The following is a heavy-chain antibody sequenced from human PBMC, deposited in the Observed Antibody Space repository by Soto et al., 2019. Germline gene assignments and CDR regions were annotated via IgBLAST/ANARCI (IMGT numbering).Heavy chain of an antibody. V-gene: IGHV1-46*01. CDR1: GYTFTSYY. D-gene: IGHD6-13*01. CDR3: ARDRFDPYIAAYNWFDP. Sequence: GASVKVSCKASGYTFTSYYMHWVRQAPGQGLEWMGIINPSGGSTSYAQKFQGRVTMTRDTSTSTVYMELSSLRSEDTAVYYCARDRFDPYIAAYNWFDPWGQGTLVTVSS. CDR2: INPSGGST. J-gene: IGHJ5*02.